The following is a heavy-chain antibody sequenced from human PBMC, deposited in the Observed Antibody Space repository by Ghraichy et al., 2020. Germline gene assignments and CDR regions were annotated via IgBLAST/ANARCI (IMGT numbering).Heavy chain of an antibody. D-gene: IGHD6-19*01. CDR2: VSPYNGHT. J-gene: IGHJ4*02. CDR1: GYPFISYG. CDR3: ARDPNKFNSGWYFDY. V-gene: IGHV1-18*01. Sequence: ASVKVSCKTSGYPFISYGFSWVRQAPGQGLEWMGWVSPYNGHTNYAQKLQGRVTMTTDTSTNTAYMELSSLRSDDTAVYYCARDPNKFNSGWYFDYWGQGTLVTVSS.